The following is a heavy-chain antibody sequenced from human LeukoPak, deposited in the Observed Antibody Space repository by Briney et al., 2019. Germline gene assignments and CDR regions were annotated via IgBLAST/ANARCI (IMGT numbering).Heavy chain of an antibody. CDR1: GFTFDDYA. D-gene: IGHD3-22*01. CDR2: ISWNSGSI. J-gene: IGHJ4*02. Sequence: GGSLRLSCAASGFTFDDYAMHWVRQAPGKGLEWVSGISWNSGSIGYADSVKGRFTISRDNSKSTLYLQMNSLRAEDTAVYYCARGDDSSGYYEQAYYFDYWGQGTLVTVSS. CDR3: ARGDDSSGYYEQAYYFDY. V-gene: IGHV3-9*01.